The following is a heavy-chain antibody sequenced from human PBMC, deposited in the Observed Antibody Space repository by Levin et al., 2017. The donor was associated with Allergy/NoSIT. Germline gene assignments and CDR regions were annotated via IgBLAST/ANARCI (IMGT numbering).Heavy chain of an antibody. CDR2: IYYDGSA. D-gene: IGHD2/OR15-2a*01. Sequence: GSLRLSCTVSGGSISDDSYYWAWVRQPPGTGLEWIGSIYYDGSAYYNPSLKTRLTISVDTSKNQFSLRVNSVTAADTAVYYCAGEPNSPYYYHYGLDVWGQGTSVTVSS. CDR3: AGEPNSPYYYHYGLDV. V-gene: IGHV4-39*07. CDR1: GGSISDDSYY. J-gene: IGHJ6*02.